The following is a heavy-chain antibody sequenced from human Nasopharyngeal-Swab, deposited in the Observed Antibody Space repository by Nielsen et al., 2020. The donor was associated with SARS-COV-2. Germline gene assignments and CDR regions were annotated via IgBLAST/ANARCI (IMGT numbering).Heavy chain of an antibody. D-gene: IGHD2-15*01. CDR2: IRVGSGTI. CDR1: GFTFSSYN. J-gene: IGHJ6*02. V-gene: IGHV3-48*02. Sequence: GESLKISCAASGFTFSSYNMNWVRQAPAKGLEWISYIRVGSGTIHYADSVKGRFTISRDNGKNSLYLQMNSLRDDDSAVYYCARDRFFYIGSHYGMDVWGQGTTVTVSS. CDR3: ARDRFFYIGSHYGMDV.